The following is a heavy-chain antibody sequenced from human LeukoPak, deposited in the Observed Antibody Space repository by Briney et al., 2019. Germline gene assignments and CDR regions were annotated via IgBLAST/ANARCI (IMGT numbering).Heavy chain of an antibody. CDR2: IYYSGST. D-gene: IGHD2-21*02. J-gene: IGHJ4*02. CDR3: ARGGIAYCGGDCYRGPIPFDY. V-gene: IGHV4-30-4*01. Sequence: PSQTLSLTCTVSGGSISSGDYYWSWIRQPPGKGLEWIGYIYYSGSTYYNPSLKSRVTISVDTSKNQFSLKLSSVTAADTAVYYCARGGIAYCGGDCYRGPIPFDYWGQGTLVTVSS. CDR1: GGSISSGDYY.